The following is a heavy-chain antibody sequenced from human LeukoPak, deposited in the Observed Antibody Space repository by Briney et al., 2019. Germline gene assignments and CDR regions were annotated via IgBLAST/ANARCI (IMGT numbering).Heavy chain of an antibody. J-gene: IGHJ3*02. Sequence: SETLSPTCSVSGGSVSTYYWSWIRQPPGKGLEWIGYIYYNGNTHFNPSLKSRVTISIDMSKNQFSLRLNSVTAADTAIYYCARYYYDSSDFDAFDIWGQGTLVTVSS. V-gene: IGHV4-59*02. D-gene: IGHD3-22*01. CDR2: IYYNGNT. CDR3: ARYYYDSSDFDAFDI. CDR1: GGSVSTYY.